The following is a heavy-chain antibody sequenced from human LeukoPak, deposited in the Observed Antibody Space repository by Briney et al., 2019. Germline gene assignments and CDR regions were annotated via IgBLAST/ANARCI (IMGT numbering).Heavy chain of an antibody. V-gene: IGHV4-59*01. D-gene: IGHD5-24*01. CDR3: AREIGDRDGYSFDY. Sequence: SETLSLXCTVSGGSISSYYWSWIRQPPGKGLEWIGYIYYSGSTNYNPSLKSRVTISVDTSKNQFSLKLSSVTAADTAVYYCAREIGDRDGYSFDYWGQGTLVTVSS. CDR2: IYYSGST. J-gene: IGHJ4*02. CDR1: GGSISSYY.